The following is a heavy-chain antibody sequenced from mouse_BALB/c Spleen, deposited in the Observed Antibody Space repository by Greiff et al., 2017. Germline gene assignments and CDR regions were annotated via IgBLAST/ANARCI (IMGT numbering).Heavy chain of an antibody. Sequence: EVQGVESGGGLVQPGGSLKLSCAASGFTFSSYAMSWVRQSPEKRLEWVAEISSGGSYTYYPDTVTGRFTISRDNAKNTLYLEMSSLRSEDTAMYYCARDRGGPFAYWGQGTLVTVSA. V-gene: IGHV5-9-4*01. CDR3: ARDRGGPFAY. D-gene: IGHD3-1*01. CDR2: ISSGGSYT. J-gene: IGHJ3*01. CDR1: GFTFSSYA.